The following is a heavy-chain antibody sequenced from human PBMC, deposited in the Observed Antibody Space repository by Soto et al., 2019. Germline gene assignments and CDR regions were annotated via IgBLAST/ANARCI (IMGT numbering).Heavy chain of an antibody. CDR2: ISYDGSNK. CDR3: ARIDTAMVTQLDY. D-gene: IGHD5-18*01. Sequence: GGSLRLSCAASGFTFSSYAMHWVRQAPGKGLEWVAVISYDGSNKYYVDSVKGRFTISRDNSKNTLYLQMNSLRAEDTAVYYCARIDTAMVTQLDYWGQGTLVTVSS. V-gene: IGHV3-30-3*01. CDR1: GFTFSSYA. J-gene: IGHJ4*02.